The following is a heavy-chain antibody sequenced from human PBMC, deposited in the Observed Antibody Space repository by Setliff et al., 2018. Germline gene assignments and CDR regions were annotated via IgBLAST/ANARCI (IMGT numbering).Heavy chain of an antibody. D-gene: IGHD2-2*01. V-gene: IGHV4-4*07. CDR1: GGSISSYY. CDR3: ARGPCSSTSCYAAY. J-gene: IGHJ4*02. CDR2: IYTSGST. Sequence: LSLTCTVSGGSISSYYWSWIRQPAGKGLEWIGRIYTSGSTNYNPSLKSRVTMSVDTSKNQFSLKVNSVTAADTAVYYCARGPCSSTSCYAAYWGQGTLGTVS.